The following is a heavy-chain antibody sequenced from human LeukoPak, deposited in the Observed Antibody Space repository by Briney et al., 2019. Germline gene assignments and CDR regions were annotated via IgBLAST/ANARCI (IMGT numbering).Heavy chain of an antibody. V-gene: IGHV1-69*01. J-gene: IGHJ4*02. CDR2: IIPIFGTA. CDR1: GGTFSSYA. Sequence: SVTVSCKASGGTFSSYAISWVRQAPGQGLEWMGGIIPIFGTANYAQKFQGRVTITADESTSTAYMELSSLRSEDTAVYYCARSTSGYSDCWGQGTLVTVSS. D-gene: IGHD3-22*01. CDR3: ARSTSGYSDC.